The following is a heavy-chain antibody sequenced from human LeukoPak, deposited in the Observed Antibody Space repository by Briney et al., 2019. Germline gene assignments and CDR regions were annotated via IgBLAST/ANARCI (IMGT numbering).Heavy chain of an antibody. V-gene: IGHV3-33*01. CDR3: ARDSSGWYGGAFDI. D-gene: IGHD6-19*01. CDR1: GFTFTSYG. J-gene: IGHJ4*02. Sequence: GRSLRLSCAASGFTFTSYGMHWVRQAPGKGLEWVAVIWYDGSKQYYADSVKGRFTISRDNSKTTLYLQMNSLRAEDTAVYYCARDSSGWYGGAFDIWGQGTLVTVSS. CDR2: IWYDGSKQ.